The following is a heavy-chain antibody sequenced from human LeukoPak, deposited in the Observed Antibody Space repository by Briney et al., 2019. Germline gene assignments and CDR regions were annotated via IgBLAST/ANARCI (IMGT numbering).Heavy chain of an antibody. V-gene: IGHV3-53*01. CDR3: VRDVS. CDR2: IYSGGNA. D-gene: IGHD3-16*02. CDR1: GFTVSSNS. Sequence: PGGSLRLSCAASGFTVSSNSMSWVRQAPGKGLEWVSIIYSGGNAYQAGSVKGRFTLSRDISKNTLYLQMNSLRVEDTAVYYCVRDVSWGQGTLVTVSS. J-gene: IGHJ4*02.